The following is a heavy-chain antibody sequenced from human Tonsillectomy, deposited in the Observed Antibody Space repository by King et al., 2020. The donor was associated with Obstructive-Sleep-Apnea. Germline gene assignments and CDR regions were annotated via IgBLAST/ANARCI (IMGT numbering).Heavy chain of an antibody. Sequence: VQLVESGGGVVQPGRSLRLSCAASGFTFNNYAIHWVRQAPGKGLEWVAVISYDGSNKYYADSVKGRFTISRDNSKNTLYLQMNSLRAEDTAVYYCARGSPGEVPAVDAFDIWGQGTMVTVSS. CDR2: ISYDGSNK. D-gene: IGHD3-16*01. J-gene: IGHJ3*02. V-gene: IGHV3-30*04. CDR1: GFTFNNYA. CDR3: ARGSPGEVPAVDAFDI.